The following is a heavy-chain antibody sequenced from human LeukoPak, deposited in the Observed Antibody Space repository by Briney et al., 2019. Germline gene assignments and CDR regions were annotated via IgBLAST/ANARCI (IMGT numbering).Heavy chain of an antibody. CDR3: ARYGALLWFGELWYYFDY. CDR1: GFTFSSYW. Sequence: PGGSLRLSCAASGFTFSSYWMSWVRQAPGKGLEWVANIKQDGSEKYYVDSVKGRFTISRDNAKNSPYLQMNSLRAEDTAVYYCARYGALLWFGELWYYFDYWGQGTLVTVSS. CDR2: IKQDGSEK. V-gene: IGHV3-7*01. D-gene: IGHD3-10*01. J-gene: IGHJ4*02.